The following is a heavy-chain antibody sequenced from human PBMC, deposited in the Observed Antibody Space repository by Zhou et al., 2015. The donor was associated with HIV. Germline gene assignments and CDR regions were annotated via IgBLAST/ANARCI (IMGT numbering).Heavy chain of an antibody. CDR2: ISSSATYI. V-gene: IGHV3-21*01. J-gene: IGHJ6*02. Sequence: EVQLVESGGGLVKPGGSLRLSCASSAFTFSGNTMNWVRQAPGRGLEWVSSISSSATYIYYADSVKGRFTISRDNAKNSLFLQMNSLRAEDTAIYYCARDRGGYNSQEYYYGMDVWGQGTTVIVSS. CDR1: AFTFSGNT. D-gene: IGHD1-1*01. CDR3: ARDRGGYNSQEYYYGMDV.